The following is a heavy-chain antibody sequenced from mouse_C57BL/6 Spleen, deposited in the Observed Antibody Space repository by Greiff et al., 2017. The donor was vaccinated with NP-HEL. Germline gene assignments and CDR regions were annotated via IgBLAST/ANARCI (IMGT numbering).Heavy chain of an antibody. CDR2: IDPSASYT. CDR1: GYTFTSYW. V-gene: IGHV1-50*01. D-gene: IGHD1-1*01. J-gene: IGHJ3*01. CDR3: AYYGSSPPWFAY. Sequence: VQLQQPGAELVKPGASVKLSCKASGYTFTSYWMQWVKQRPGQGLEWIGEIDPSASYTNYNQKFKGKATLTVDTSSSTAYMQLSSLTSEDSAVYYCAYYGSSPPWFAYWGQGTLVTVSA.